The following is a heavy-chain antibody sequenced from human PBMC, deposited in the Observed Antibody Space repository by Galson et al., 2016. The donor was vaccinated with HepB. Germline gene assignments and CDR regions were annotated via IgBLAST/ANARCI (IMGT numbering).Heavy chain of an antibody. CDR1: GFIFSSFA. CDR2: FSARVDKP. CDR3: ARGTASRPGYYYALDV. D-gene: IGHD6-6*01. Sequence: SLRLSCATSGFIFSSFAMSWVRQAPGKGLEWVSTFSARVDKPYYANSARGRFTIPSDNSKKTLYLQMNSLRAEDTAVYFCARGTASRPGYYYALDVWGKGTTVTVSS. J-gene: IGHJ6*04. V-gene: IGHV3-23*01.